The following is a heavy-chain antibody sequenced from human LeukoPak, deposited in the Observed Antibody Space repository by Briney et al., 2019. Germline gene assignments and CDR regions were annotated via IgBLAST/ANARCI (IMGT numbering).Heavy chain of an antibody. Sequence: PGGSLRLSCAASGFTFSSYSMNWVRQAPGKGLEWVSSISSSSSYIYYADSVKGRFTISRDNAKNSLYLQMNSLRAEDTAVYYCAREEGVGFGELVWGKHNDYWGQGTLVTVSS. CDR1: GFTFSSYS. V-gene: IGHV3-21*01. CDR2: ISSSSSYI. J-gene: IGHJ4*02. CDR3: AREEGVGFGELVWGKHNDY. D-gene: IGHD3-10*01.